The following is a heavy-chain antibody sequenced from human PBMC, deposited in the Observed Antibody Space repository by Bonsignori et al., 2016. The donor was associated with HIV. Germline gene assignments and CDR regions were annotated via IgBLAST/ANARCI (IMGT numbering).Heavy chain of an antibody. J-gene: IGHJ4*02. CDR1: GFTFSTYT. D-gene: IGHD3-22*01. Sequence: GESLKISCAASGFTFSTYTMSWVRQAPGKGLEWVSAIGGSGPSTYYADSVKGRFIISRDNSKNTLNLQMNSLRVEDTAVYYCALCGYYDSSGYWLFDYWGQGTLVTVSS. CDR2: IGGSGPST. CDR3: ALCGYYDSSGYWLFDY. V-gene: IGHV3-23*01.